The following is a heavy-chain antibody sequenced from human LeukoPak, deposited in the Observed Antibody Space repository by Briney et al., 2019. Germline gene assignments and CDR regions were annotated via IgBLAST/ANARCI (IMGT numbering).Heavy chain of an antibody. CDR1: GFTFRSHA. D-gene: IGHD2-21*01. CDR2: IYENGGTT. Sequence: PGGSLRLSCVGSGFTFRSHAMSWVRQAPEKVLEFVSGIYENGGTTYYADSVKGRFSISRDNSKNTLYLQMDSLRGEDTAVYYCAKNFRIGYSAHFDYWGQGALVTVSS. CDR3: AKNFRIGYSAHFDY. V-gene: IGHV3-23*01. J-gene: IGHJ4*02.